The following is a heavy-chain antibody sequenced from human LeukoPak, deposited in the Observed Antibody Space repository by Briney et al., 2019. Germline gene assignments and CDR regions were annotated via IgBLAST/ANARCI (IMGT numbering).Heavy chain of an antibody. CDR2: ISYDGSNK. CDR1: GFTFSSYG. CDR3: AKELIVVVLPTASRPLDY. V-gene: IGHV3-30*18. Sequence: GGSLRLSCAASGFTFSSYGMHWVRQAPGKGLEWVAVISYDGSNKYYADSVRGRFTISRDNSRNTLYLQMNSLRAEDTAVYYCAKELIVVVLPTASRPLDYWGQGTLVTVSS. J-gene: IGHJ4*02. D-gene: IGHD2-2*01.